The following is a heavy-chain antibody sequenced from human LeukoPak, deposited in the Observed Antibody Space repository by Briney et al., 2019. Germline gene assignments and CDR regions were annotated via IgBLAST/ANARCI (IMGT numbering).Heavy chain of an antibody. J-gene: IGHJ3*01. Sequence: ASVKLSCKASGYTFRSSAISWVRQAPGQGLEWIGWISAHNGDTKSAQRLQGRVTMTTDTSTSTAYMELRSLRSDDTAVYYCARPLGYGGYNDGLDFWGQGTMVTVSS. CDR1: GYTFRSSA. CDR3: ARPLGYGGYNDGLDF. D-gene: IGHD5-12*01. CDR2: ISAHNGDT. V-gene: IGHV1-18*01.